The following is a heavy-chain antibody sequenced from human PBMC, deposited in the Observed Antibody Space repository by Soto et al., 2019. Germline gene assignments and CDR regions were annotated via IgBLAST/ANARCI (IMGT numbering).Heavy chain of an antibody. J-gene: IGHJ6*02. Sequence: QVQLQESGPGLVKPSQTLSLTCTVSGGSISSGGYYWSWIRQHPGKGLEWIGYIYYSGSTYYNPSLKSRVTISVDTSKNQFSLKLSSVTAADTAVYYCARDFTDSSGPTLGMGVWGQGTTGTVSS. CDR3: ARDFTDSSGPTLGMGV. V-gene: IGHV4-31*03. CDR2: IYYSGST. D-gene: IGHD6-19*01. CDR1: GGSISSGGYY.